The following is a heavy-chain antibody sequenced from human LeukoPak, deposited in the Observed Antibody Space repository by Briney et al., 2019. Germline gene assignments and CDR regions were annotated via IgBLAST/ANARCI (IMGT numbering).Heavy chain of an antibody. CDR2: INPNSGGT. J-gene: IGHJ4*02. CDR1: GYTFTGYY. Sequence: APVKVSCKASGYTFTGYYMHWVRQAPGQGLEWMGWINPNSGGTNYAQKFQGRVTMTRDTSISTAYMELSRLRSDDTAVYYCARAALYQLQLYPVFDYWGQGTLVTVSS. D-gene: IGHD2-2*01. CDR3: ARAALYQLQLYPVFDY. V-gene: IGHV1-2*02.